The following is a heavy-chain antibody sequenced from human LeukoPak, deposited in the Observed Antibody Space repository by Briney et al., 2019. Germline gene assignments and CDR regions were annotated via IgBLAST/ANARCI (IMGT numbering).Heavy chain of an antibody. Sequence: PGGSLRLSCAASGFAFTSAWMTWLRQAPGKGLAGVGRIKSEAEGGTSDYATAVKGRFFISRDDLDNTLYLQMNSLKSEDTAMYYCCTPSGATALSPSFGLWGQGTLVTVSS. D-gene: IGHD3-16*01. CDR2: IKSEAEGGTS. V-gene: IGHV3-15*01. CDR1: GFAFTSAW. CDR3: CTPSGATALSPSFGL. J-gene: IGHJ4*02.